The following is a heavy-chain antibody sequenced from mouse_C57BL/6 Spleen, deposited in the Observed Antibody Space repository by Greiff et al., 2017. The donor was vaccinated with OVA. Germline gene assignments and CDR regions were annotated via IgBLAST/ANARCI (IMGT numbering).Heavy chain of an antibody. Sequence: VQLQQPGAELVRPGSSVKLSCKASGYTFTSYWMHWVKQRPIQGLEWIGNIDPSDSETHSNQKFKDKATLTVDKSSSTAYMQLSILTSEDSAVYYCASCNFAYWGQGTLVTVSA. CDR1: GYTFTSYW. CDR2: IDPSDSET. J-gene: IGHJ3*01. D-gene: IGHD2-1*01. CDR3: ASCNFAY. V-gene: IGHV1-52*01.